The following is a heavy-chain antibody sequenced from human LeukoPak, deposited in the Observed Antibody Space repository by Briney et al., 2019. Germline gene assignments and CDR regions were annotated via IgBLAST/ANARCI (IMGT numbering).Heavy chain of an antibody. J-gene: IGHJ5*02. Sequence: GGSLRLSCAASGFTFSSYWMSWVRQAPGKGLEWVANIKQDGSEKYYVDSVKGRFTISRDNAKNSLYLRMNSLRAEDTAVYYCARDLVPAATPYNWFDPWGQGTLVTVSS. D-gene: IGHD2-2*02. CDR3: ARDLVPAATPYNWFDP. CDR1: GFTFSSYW. V-gene: IGHV3-7*01. CDR2: IKQDGSEK.